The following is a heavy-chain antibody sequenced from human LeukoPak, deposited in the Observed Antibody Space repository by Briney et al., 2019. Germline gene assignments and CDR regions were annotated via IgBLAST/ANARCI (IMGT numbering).Heavy chain of an antibody. CDR1: GYTFTGYY. V-gene: IGHV1-2*02. Sequence: ASVKVSCKASGYTFTGYYMHWVRQAPGQGLEWMGWINPNRGGTNYAQKFQGRVTMTRDTSISTAYMELSRLRSDDTAVYYCARPITDYDSYGMDVWGLGTTVTVSS. D-gene: IGHD3-3*01. CDR2: INPNRGGT. CDR3: ARPITDYDSYGMDV. J-gene: IGHJ6*02.